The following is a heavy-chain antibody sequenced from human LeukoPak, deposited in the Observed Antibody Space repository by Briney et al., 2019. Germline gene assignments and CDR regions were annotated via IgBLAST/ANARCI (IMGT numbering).Heavy chain of an antibody. CDR1: GGSISSSNW. D-gene: IGHD3-22*01. CDR3: CVRGNYYDSSGYYRGSDY. CDR2: IYHSGST. J-gene: IGHJ4*02. Sequence: SGTLSLTCAVSGGSISSSNWWSWVRQPPGKGLEWIGEIYHSGSTNYNPSLKSRVTISVDKSKNQFSLKLSSVTAADTAVYYCCVRGNYYDSSGYYRGSDYWGQGTLVTVSS. V-gene: IGHV4-4*02.